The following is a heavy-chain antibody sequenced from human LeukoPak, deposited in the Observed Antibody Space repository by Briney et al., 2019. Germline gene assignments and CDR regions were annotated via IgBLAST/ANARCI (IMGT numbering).Heavy chain of an antibody. CDR3: ARSIYSSGSPPFDY. CDR2: IYPGDSDT. Sequence: GESLKISCKGSGFSYTSYWIGWVRQMPGKGLEWMGIIYPGDSDTRYSPSFQGQVTISADKSISTAYLQWSSLKASDTAMYYCARSIYSSGSPPFDYWGQGTLVTVSS. CDR1: GFSYTSYW. J-gene: IGHJ4*02. D-gene: IGHD5-18*01. V-gene: IGHV5-51*01.